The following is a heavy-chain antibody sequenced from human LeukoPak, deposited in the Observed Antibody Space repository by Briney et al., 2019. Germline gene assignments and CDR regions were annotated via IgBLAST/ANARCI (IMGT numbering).Heavy chain of an antibody. Sequence: SETLSLTCAVSGYSISSGYYWGWIRQPPGKGLEWIGSIYHSGSTYYNPSLKSRVTISVDTSKNQFSLKLRSVTAADTAVYYCARDRSGSYYGHDAFDIWGQGTMVTVSS. CDR2: IYHSGST. V-gene: IGHV4-38-2*02. D-gene: IGHD1-26*01. CDR3: ARDRSGSYYGHDAFDI. CDR1: GYSISSGYY. J-gene: IGHJ3*02.